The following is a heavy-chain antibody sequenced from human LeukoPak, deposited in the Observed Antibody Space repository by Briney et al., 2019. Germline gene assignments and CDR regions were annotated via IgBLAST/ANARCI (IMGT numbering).Heavy chain of an antibody. CDR2: IHTSGST. J-gene: IGHJ5*02. V-gene: IGHV4-4*07. CDR1: GASMNAYY. Sequence: PSAPLSLTCISSGASMNAYYWSWMRQPAGKGLEWIGHIHTSGSTNYNPSLKSRVTMSVDMSKSQFSLKLSSVTAADTAVYYCARTRGNWFDPWGQGTLVIVSS. D-gene: IGHD3-10*01. CDR3: ARTRGNWFDP.